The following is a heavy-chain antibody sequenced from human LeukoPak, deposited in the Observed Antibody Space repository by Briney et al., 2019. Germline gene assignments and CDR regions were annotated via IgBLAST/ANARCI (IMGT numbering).Heavy chain of an antibody. V-gene: IGHV3-9*01. CDR3: ARGNRDSSGFYYYYSMDV. CDR1: GFTFDDYA. J-gene: IGHJ6*02. CDR2: ISWNSKNI. Sequence: PGGSLRLSCAASGFTFDDYAMFWVRQAPGKGLEWVSGISWNSKNIGYAASVKGRFTISRDNAKNSLYLQMNSLRAEDTAFYYCARGNRDSSGFYYYYSMDVWGQGTTVTVSS. D-gene: IGHD6-19*01.